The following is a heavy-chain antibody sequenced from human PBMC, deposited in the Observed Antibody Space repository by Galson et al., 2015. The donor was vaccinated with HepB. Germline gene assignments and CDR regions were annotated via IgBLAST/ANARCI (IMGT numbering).Heavy chain of an antibody. CDR2: FDPEDGKT. Sequence: SVKVSCKASGGTFSSYAISWVRQAPGQGLEWMGTFDPEDGKTIYAQKFQGRVTMTEDTSTDTAYMELSSLRSEDTAVYYCATEAYRSTSYFFTTGGDALDIWGQGTMVTVSS. CDR1: GGTFSSYA. V-gene: IGHV1-24*01. J-gene: IGHJ3*02. D-gene: IGHD6-13*01. CDR3: ATEAYRSTSYFFTTGGDALDI.